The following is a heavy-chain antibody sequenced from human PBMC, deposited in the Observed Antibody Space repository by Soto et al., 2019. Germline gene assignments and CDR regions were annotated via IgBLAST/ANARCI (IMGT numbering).Heavy chain of an antibody. CDR1: GYTFTSYG. D-gene: IGHD3-10*01. CDR2: ISAYNGNT. CDR3: ARDVKAGSGSYPLDY. J-gene: IGHJ4*02. Sequence: GASVKVSCKASGYTFTSYGISWVRQAPGQGLEWMGWISAYNGNTNYAQKLQGRVTMTTDTSTSTAYMELRSLRSDDTAVYYCARDVKAGSGSYPLDYWGQGTLLTVS. V-gene: IGHV1-18*01.